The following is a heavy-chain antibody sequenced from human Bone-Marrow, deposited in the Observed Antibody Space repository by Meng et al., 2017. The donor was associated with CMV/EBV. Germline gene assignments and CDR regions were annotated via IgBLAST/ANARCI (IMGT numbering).Heavy chain of an antibody. J-gene: IGHJ3*02. Sequence: SETLSLTCAVYGGSFSGYYWSWIRQPPGKGLEWIGEINHSGSTNYNPSLKSRVTISVDTSKNQFSLKLSSVTAADTAVYYCARHGRRGSYLPKATDAFDIWGQGTMVT. CDR3: ARHGRRGSYLPKATDAFDI. D-gene: IGHD1-26*01. V-gene: IGHV4-34*01. CDR2: INHSGST. CDR1: GGSFSGYY.